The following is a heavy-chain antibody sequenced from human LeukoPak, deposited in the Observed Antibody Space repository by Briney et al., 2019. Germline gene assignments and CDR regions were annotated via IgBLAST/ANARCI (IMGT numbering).Heavy chain of an antibody. D-gene: IGHD6-6*01. Sequence: SETLSLTCAVYGGSFSGYYWSWIRQPPGKGLEWIGEINHSGSTNYNPSLKSGVTISVDTSKNQFSLKLSSVTAADTAVYYCTRVHSLARYFDYWGQGALVTVSS. J-gene: IGHJ4*02. CDR1: GGSFSGYY. CDR3: TRVHSLARYFDY. CDR2: INHSGST. V-gene: IGHV4-34*01.